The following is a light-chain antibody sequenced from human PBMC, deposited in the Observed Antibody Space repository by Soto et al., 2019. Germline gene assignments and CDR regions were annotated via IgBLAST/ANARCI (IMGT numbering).Light chain of an antibody. CDR2: DAS. CDR3: QQRSTWLT. J-gene: IGKJ4*01. Sequence: EIVLTHSPATLSLSPGERATLSCRASQSVGTTLAWYQQKPGQAPRLIIYDASNRPGGIPGRFSGSGSGTDFTLTISNLEPEDFAVYHCQQRSTWLTFGGGTKVDIK. V-gene: IGKV3-11*01. CDR1: QSVGTT.